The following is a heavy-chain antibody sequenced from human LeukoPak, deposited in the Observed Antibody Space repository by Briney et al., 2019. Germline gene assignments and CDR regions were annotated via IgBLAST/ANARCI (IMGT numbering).Heavy chain of an antibody. J-gene: IGHJ6*04. CDR1: GYTFTGYY. V-gene: IGHV1-2*02. CDR3: ARSPHYDILTGQMDV. CDR2: INPNSGGT. D-gene: IGHD3-9*01. Sequence: ASVKVSCKASGYTFTGYYMHWVRQAPGQGLEWMGWINPNSGGTNYAQKFQGRVTMTRDTSISTAYMELSRLRSDDTAVYYCARSPHYDILTGQMDVWGKGTTVTVSS.